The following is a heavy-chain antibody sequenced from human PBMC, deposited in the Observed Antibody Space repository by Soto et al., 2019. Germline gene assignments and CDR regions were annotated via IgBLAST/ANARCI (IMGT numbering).Heavy chain of an antibody. V-gene: IGHV3-23*01. CDR3: ARAREPNYSSALFFDI. D-gene: IGHD1-7*01. J-gene: IGHJ4*02. Sequence: PGGSLRLSCAASGFTFSSYAMSWVRQAPGKGLEWVSAISGSGGSTYYADSVKGRFTISRDNSKNTLYLQMSSLTDEDTAVYYCARAREPNYSSALFFDIWLQVALLP. CDR1: GFTFSSYA. CDR2: ISGSGGST.